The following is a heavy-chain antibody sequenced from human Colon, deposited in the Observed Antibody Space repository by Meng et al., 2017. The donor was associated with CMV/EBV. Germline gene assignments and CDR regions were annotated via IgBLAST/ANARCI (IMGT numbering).Heavy chain of an antibody. V-gene: IGHV3-20*01. D-gene: IGHD5-12*01. CDR1: GFTFSSYA. J-gene: IGHJ6*02. CDR2: INWNGGRT. CDR3: ARTQWLPIPQNYYRYYGMDV. Sequence: GESLKISCAASGFTFSSYAMSWVRRAPGKGLQWVSSINWNGGRTGYADSVKGRFTISRDNAKNSLYLQMNSLRAEDTALCHCARTQWLPIPQNYYRYYGMDVWGQGTTVTVSS.